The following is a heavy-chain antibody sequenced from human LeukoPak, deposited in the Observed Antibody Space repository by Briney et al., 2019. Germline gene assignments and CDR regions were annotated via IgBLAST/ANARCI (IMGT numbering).Heavy chain of an antibody. CDR1: GGSISSSSYY. V-gene: IGHV4-39*07. Sequence: SETLSLTCTVSGGSISSSSYYWGWIRQPPGKGLEWIGSIYYSGSTYYNPSLKSRVTISVHTSKNQFSLKLSSVTAADTAVYYCARAALRTPLAYFDYWGQGTLVTVSS. CDR3: ARAALRTPLAYFDY. CDR2: IYYSGST. J-gene: IGHJ4*02. D-gene: IGHD5-12*01.